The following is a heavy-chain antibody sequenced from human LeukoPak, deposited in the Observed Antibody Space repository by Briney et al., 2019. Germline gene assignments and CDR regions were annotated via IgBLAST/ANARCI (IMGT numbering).Heavy chain of an antibody. V-gene: IGHV3-23*01. CDR1: GFTFSSYA. J-gene: IGHJ5*01. CDR2: IDRDGVTT. D-gene: IGHD5-12*01. CDR3: GTSRWSGYVDS. Sequence: GGSLRLSCAASGFTFSSYATSWVRQAPGMGLEWVSRIDRDGVTTHYADSVKGRFSISRDNAKNTVYLLMNSVRAEDTAVYYCGTSRWSGYVDSWGQGTLATVTS.